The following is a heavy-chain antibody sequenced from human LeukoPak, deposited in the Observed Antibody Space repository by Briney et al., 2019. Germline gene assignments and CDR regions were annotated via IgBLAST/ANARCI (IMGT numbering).Heavy chain of an antibody. J-gene: IGHJ6*03. D-gene: IGHD1-26*01. CDR1: GGTFSSYG. CDR3: ARDNSFSGSRYYYYMDV. V-gene: IGHV1-69*04. CDR2: INPIFGVA. Sequence: SVKVSCKASGGTFSSYGISWVRQAPGQGLEWMGRINPIFGVANYAQKFQGRLTITADKSTSTAYMELNSLRSEDTAIYYYARDNSFSGSRYYYYMDVWGEGTTVTVSS.